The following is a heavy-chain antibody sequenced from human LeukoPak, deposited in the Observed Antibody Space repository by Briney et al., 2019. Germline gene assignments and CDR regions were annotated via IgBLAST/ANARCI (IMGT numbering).Heavy chain of an antibody. V-gene: IGHV3-21*01. D-gene: IGHD1-14*01. CDR3: ARALGRTPDI. Sequence: PGGSPRLSCAASGFTFSSYSMNWVRQAPGKGLEWVSSISSSSSYIYYADSVKGRFTISRDNAKNSLYLQMNSLRAEDTAVYYCARALGRTPDIWGQGTMVTVSS. J-gene: IGHJ3*02. CDR2: ISSSSSYI. CDR1: GFTFSSYS.